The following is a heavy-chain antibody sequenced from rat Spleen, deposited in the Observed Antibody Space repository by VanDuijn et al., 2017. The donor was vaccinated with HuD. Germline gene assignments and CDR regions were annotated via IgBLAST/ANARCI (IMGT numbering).Heavy chain of an antibody. V-gene: IGHV5-29*01. Sequence: EVQLVESGGGLVQPGRSLKLSCAASGFTFSNYGMAWVCQAPTKGLEWVATISYDGSSTYYRDSVKGRFTISRDSTKSTLYLQMNSLRSEDTATYFCTREGYATDYYYVYWGQGVMVTVSS. CDR2: ISYDGSST. D-gene: IGHD1-6*01. J-gene: IGHJ2*01. CDR3: TREGYATDYYYVY. CDR1: GFTFSNYG.